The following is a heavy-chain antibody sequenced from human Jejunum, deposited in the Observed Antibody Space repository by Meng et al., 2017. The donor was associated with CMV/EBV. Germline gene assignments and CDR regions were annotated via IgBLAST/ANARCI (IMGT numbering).Heavy chain of an antibody. CDR2: VDPSGTQK. Sequence: WVRRDPGKGLEWVSVVDPSGTQKDYVASVKRRFTISRDNAKNSLYLQMNSLRVEDTAVYYCAGSSDGHYYAFKVLDVWGQGTRVTVSS. CDR3: AGSSDGHYYAFKVLDV. J-gene: IGHJ3*01. V-gene: IGHV3-21*06. D-gene: IGHD3-22*01.